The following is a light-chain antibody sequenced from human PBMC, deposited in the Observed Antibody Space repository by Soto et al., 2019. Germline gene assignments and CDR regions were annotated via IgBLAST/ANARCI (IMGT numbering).Light chain of an antibody. CDR3: QQYGSSLLFT. Sequence: EIVLTQSPGTLSLSPGERATLSCRASQSVSSSYLAWYQQKPGQAPGLLIYGASIRATGIPDRFSGSGSGTDFTLTISRLEPEDFAVYYCQQYGSSLLFTCGPGDKVDI. V-gene: IGKV3-20*01. CDR2: GAS. CDR1: QSVSSSY. J-gene: IGKJ3*01.